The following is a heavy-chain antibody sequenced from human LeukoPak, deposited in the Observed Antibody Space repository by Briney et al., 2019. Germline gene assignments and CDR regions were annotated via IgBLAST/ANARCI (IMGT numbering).Heavy chain of an antibody. CDR1: GVIFSSYA. V-gene: IGHV3-23*01. CDR3: AREAYRVGRPLFDY. J-gene: IGHJ4*02. Sequence: GGSLRLSCAASGVIFSSYAMSWVRQTPEKGLEWVSGIGAGDTGTYYADSVKGRFTTSRDISKNTLYLEMNSLRVEDTAVYYCAREAYRVGRPLFDYWGQGTLVTVSS. D-gene: IGHD1-26*01. CDR2: IGAGDTGT.